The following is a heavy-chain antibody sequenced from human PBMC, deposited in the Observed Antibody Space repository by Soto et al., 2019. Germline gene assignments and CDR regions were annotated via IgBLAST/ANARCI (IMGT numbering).Heavy chain of an antibody. D-gene: IGHD3-10*01. Sequence: GGSLRLSCAASGFTFINYGIHWVRQAPGKGLEWVAVISYDGSSKYYADSVKGRFTISRDNSKNTLYLQMNSLRAEDMAVYYCAKDPGSSRYYGMDVWGQGTTVTVSS. CDR1: GFTFINYG. V-gene: IGHV3-30*18. CDR2: ISYDGSSK. CDR3: AKDPGSSRYYGMDV. J-gene: IGHJ6*02.